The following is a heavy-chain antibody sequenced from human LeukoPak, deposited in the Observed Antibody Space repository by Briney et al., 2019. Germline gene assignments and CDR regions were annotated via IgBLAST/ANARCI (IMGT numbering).Heavy chain of an antibody. CDR3: ARVGPLDYDAFDI. CDR2: IYTSGST. D-gene: IGHD4-11*01. J-gene: IGHJ3*02. Sequence: PSETPSLTCTVSGGSISSGSYYWSWIRQPAGKGLEWIGRIYTSGSTNYNPSLKSRVTISVDTSKNQFSLKLSSVTAADTAVYYCARVGPLDYDAFDIWGQGTMVTVSS. CDR1: GGSISSGSYY. V-gene: IGHV4-61*02.